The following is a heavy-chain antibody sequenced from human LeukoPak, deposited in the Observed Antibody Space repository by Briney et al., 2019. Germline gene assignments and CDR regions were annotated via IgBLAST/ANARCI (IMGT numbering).Heavy chain of an antibody. CDR1: GITFSIYS. CDR2: ISSSSSYI. Sequence: GGSLRLSCAASGITFSIYSINWVRQAPGKGLEWVSSISSSSSYIYYADSVKGRFTISRDNAKNSLYLHMNSLRAEDTAVYFCAREPTVGTPPAWGQGTLVTVSS. CDR3: AREPTVGTPPA. D-gene: IGHD1-26*01. V-gene: IGHV3-21*01. J-gene: IGHJ4*02.